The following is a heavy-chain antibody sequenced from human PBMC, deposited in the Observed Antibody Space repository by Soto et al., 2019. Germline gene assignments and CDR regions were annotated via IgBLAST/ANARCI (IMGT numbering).Heavy chain of an antibody. CDR1: GYSFTSYW. CDR3: ARLDGEMATIWARFDY. V-gene: IGHV5-10-1*03. D-gene: IGHD5-12*01. CDR2: IDPSDSYT. Sequence: EVQLVQSGAEVKKPGESLRISCKGSGYSFTSYWISWLRQMPGKGLEWMGRIDPSDSYTNYSPSFQGHVTISADKSISTAYLQWSSLKASDTAMYYCARLDGEMATIWARFDYWGQGTLVTVSS. J-gene: IGHJ4*02.